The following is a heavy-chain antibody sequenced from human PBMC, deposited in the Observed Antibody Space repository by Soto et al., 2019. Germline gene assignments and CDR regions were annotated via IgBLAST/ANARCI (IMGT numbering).Heavy chain of an antibody. CDR3: AKDLSWGKSDY. CDR1: GFTFSSYW. V-gene: IGHV3-74*02. D-gene: IGHD3-16*01. Sequence: DVKLVESGGGLVQPGESLRLSCAASGFTFSSYWMHWFRQDPGMGLVWVATINPDGTTTQYADFVKGRFTVSRDNARTSLFLQMNCLGAGDTVLYYCAKDLSWGKSDYWGRGPLVTVSS. CDR2: INPDGTTT. J-gene: IGHJ4*02.